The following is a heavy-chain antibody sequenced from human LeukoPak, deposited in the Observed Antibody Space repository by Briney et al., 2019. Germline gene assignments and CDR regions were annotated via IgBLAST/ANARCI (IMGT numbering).Heavy chain of an antibody. CDR3: ARDNSGWSVDD. V-gene: IGHV1-46*04. Sequence: GASVKVSCKASGYTGSSYYMHWVRQAPGQGLEWMGIISPSGDYTRYAQTLQGRVSMTLDTSTSTVYMELNSLESEDTAMYYCARDNSGWSVDDWGQGTLVTVTS. J-gene: IGHJ4*02. D-gene: IGHD6-19*01. CDR2: ISPSGDYT. CDR1: GYTGSSYY.